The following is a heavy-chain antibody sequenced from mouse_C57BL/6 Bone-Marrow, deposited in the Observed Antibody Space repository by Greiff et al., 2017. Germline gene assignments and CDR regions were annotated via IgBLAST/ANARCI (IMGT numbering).Heavy chain of an antibody. CDR1: GSSLTSFG. CDR3: ASHYYGSSGAWFAY. D-gene: IGHD1-1*01. CDR2: LWGGGST. V-gene: IGHV2-9*01. Sequence: QVQLKESGPGLVAPSQSLSIICTVSGSSLTSFGVDWVRQPPGKGREWLGVLWGGGSTNYNSALMSRLSISKDNSKSQVFFKMNSLQTYDTAMYYCASHYYGSSGAWFAYWGQGTLVTVSA. J-gene: IGHJ3*01.